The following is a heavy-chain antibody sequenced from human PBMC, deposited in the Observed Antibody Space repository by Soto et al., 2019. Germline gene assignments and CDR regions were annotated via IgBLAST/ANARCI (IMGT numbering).Heavy chain of an antibody. Sequence: QVQLQESGPGLVKPSETLSLTCTVSGGSISSYFWSWIRQPPGKGLESIGYIYYSGITKYNPSLKSRVTISVDTSKNQFSLKLNSVTAADTAVYYCARNGGGGSYSLDYWGQGTLVTVSS. CDR2: IYYSGIT. CDR1: GGSISSYF. CDR3: ARNGGGGSYSLDY. J-gene: IGHJ4*02. V-gene: IGHV4-59*01. D-gene: IGHD1-26*01.